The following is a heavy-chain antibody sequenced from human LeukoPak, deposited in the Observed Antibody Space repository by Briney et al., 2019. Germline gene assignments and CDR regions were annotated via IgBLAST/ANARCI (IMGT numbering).Heavy chain of an antibody. J-gene: IGHJ4*02. CDR2: IYHSGST. CDR3: ARGEGSGDY. V-gene: IGHV4-30-2*01. Sequence: SETLSLTCTVSGGSISSGGYYWSRIRQPPGKGLEWIGYIYHSGSTYYNPSLKSRVTISVDRSKNQFSLKLSSVTAADTAVYYCARGEGSGDYWGQGTLVTVSS. D-gene: IGHD1-26*01. CDR1: GGSISSGGYY.